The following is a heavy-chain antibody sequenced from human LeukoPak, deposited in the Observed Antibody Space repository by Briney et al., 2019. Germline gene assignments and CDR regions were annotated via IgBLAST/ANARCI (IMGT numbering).Heavy chain of an antibody. D-gene: IGHD6-19*01. V-gene: IGHV4-34*01. Sequence: PSEILSLTCAVYGGSFSDYYWAWIRQSPGKGLEWIGQINHSGSTNYNPSLKSRGTISVDTSKKQFPLKESSVTAADTAVYYWAREREESGAWYERPHFDYWGQGALVTVSS. CDR3: AREREESGAWYERPHFDY. CDR2: INHSGST. J-gene: IGHJ4*02. CDR1: GGSFSDYY.